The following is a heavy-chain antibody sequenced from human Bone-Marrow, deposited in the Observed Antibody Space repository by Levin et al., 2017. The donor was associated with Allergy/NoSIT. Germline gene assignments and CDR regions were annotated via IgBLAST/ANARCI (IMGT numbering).Heavy chain of an antibody. D-gene: IGHD1-14*01. CDR1: GFTFSRYW. CDR3: ARVTNRFDY. J-gene: IGHJ4*02. CDR2: IKEDGSEK. V-gene: IGHV3-7*04. Sequence: SGGSLRLSCAASGFTFSRYWMSWVRQAPGKGLEWVAIIKEDGSEKYYVDSVKGRFTISRDNAKNSLSLQMNSLRAEDTAVYSCARVTNRFDYWGQGTLVTVSS.